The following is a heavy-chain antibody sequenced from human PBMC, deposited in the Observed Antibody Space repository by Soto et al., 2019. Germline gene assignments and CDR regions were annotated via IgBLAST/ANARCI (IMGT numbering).Heavy chain of an antibody. CDR3: AISNSWCKGRYLHP. CDR1: GGSISSYY. V-gene: IGHV4-59*01. CDR2: IYYSGST. D-gene: IGHD6-13*01. Sequence: PSETLSLTCTVSGGSISSYYWSWIRQPPGKGLEWIGYIYYSGSTNYNPSLKSRVTISVDTSKNQFSLKLSSVTAADTAVYYCAISNSWCKGRYLHPWGQGTLVTVST. J-gene: IGHJ5*02.